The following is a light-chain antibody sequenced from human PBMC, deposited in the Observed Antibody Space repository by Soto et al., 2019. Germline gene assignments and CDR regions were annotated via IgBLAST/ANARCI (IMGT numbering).Light chain of an antibody. Sequence: QSVLTQPPSASGTPGQRVTISCSGSSSNIGSNYVYWYQQLPGTAPKLLIYRNNQRPSGFPDRFSGSMSCTSASLAISGLRSEDEADYYCAAWDDSLSCPVFGGGTKLTVL. J-gene: IGLJ3*02. CDR1: SSNIGSNY. V-gene: IGLV1-47*01. CDR2: RNN. CDR3: AAWDDSLSCPV.